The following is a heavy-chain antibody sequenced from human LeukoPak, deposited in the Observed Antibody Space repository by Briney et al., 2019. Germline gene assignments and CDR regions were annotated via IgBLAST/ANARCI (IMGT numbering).Heavy chain of an antibody. CDR3: TKIGPVSGTIDY. CDR1: GFTVGATD. J-gene: IGHJ4*02. D-gene: IGHD1-26*01. V-gene: IGHV3-30*18. CDR2: LKHDDEI. Sequence: GGSLRLSCVASGFTVGATDMYWVRRAPGKRLEWVAVLKHDDEIHYMDSVRGRFTISRDNSKNTLLLDMDGLRPEDTATYHCTKIGPVSGTIDYWGQGTLVTVSS.